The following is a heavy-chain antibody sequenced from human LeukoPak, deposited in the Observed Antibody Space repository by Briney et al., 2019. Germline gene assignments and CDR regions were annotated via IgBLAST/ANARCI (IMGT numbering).Heavy chain of an antibody. Sequence: SETLSLTCTVSGGSISSGGYYWSWIRQHPGKGLEWIGYIYYSGSTYYNPSLKSRVTISVDTSKNQFSLKLSSVTAADTAVYYCARGLRGYYDSSGYVDIWGQGTMVTVSS. CDR1: GGSISSGGYY. CDR2: IYYSGST. CDR3: ARGLRGYYDSSGYVDI. V-gene: IGHV4-31*03. J-gene: IGHJ3*02. D-gene: IGHD3-22*01.